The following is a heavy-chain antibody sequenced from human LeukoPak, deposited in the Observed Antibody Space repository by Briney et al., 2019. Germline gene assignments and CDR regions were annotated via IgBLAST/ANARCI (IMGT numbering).Heavy chain of an antibody. V-gene: IGHV4-30-2*01. D-gene: IGHD3/OR15-3a*01. CDR1: GGPISSGGYY. CDR2: IYHSGST. J-gene: IGHJ6*03. Sequence: SETLSLTCTVSGGPISSGGYYWSWIRQPPGKGLEWIGYIYHSGSTYYNPSLKSRVTISVDRSKNQFSLKLSSVTAADTAVYYCAGLGSSAAWGGYYYYYMDVWGKGTTVTVSS. CDR3: AGLGSSAAWGGYYYYYMDV.